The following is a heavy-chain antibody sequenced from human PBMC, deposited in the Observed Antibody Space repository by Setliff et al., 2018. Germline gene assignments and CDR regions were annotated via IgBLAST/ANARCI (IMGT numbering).Heavy chain of an antibody. J-gene: IGHJ5*02. V-gene: IGHV1-69*13. CDR1: GYIFTDYY. CDR3: ARDALYDSNDRNSYYGNWLDP. Sequence: GASVKVSCKASGYIFTDYYMHWVRQAPGQGPEWMGGIIPIYGSTNNAEKFQGRVTFSADESMSTVYMELSSLTSADTALYYCARDALYDSNDRNSYYGNWLDPWGQGTLVTVSS. D-gene: IGHD3-22*01. CDR2: IIPIYGST.